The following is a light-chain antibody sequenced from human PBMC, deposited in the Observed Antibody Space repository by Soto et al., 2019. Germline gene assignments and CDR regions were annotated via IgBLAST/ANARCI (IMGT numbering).Light chain of an antibody. CDR2: AAS. V-gene: IGKV1-39*01. CDR1: QSISTY. CDR3: QHGYSTPLT. Sequence: DIQMTQSPSSLSASVRDRVTITCRASQSISTYLHWYQQKPGKAPNLLIYAASTLQSGVPSRFSGSGSGADFTLTISSLQPEDFATYFCQHGYSTPLTFGGGTKVDI. J-gene: IGKJ4*01.